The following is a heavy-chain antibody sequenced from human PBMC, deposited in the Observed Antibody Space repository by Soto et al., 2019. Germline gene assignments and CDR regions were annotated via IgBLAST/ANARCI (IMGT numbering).Heavy chain of an antibody. CDR3: ARGKGMEENYFYYGLDI. Sequence: GASVKVSCKASGYTFTGYYMHWVRQAPGQSLEWMGWLNGGTGQTRYSQRFQDRVIITRDTSASTGYMELSSLRSEDTAVYYCARGKGMEENYFYYGLDIWGQGTTVTVSS. D-gene: IGHD1-1*01. J-gene: IGHJ6*02. V-gene: IGHV1-3*01. CDR2: LNGGTGQT. CDR1: GYTFTGYY.